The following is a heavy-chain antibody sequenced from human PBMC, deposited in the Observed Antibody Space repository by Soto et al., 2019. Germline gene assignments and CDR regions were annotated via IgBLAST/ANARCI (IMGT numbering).Heavy chain of an antibody. J-gene: IGHJ3*02. V-gene: IGHV1-18*01. Sequence: QVQLVQSGAEVKKPGASVKVSCKASGYTFTSYGISWVRQAPGQGLEWMGWISAYNGNTNYAQKLQGRVTMTTDTSTSTAYMELRSLRSDDTAVYYGARVAIRVGATYDAFDIWGQGTMVTVSS. CDR1: GYTFTSYG. D-gene: IGHD1-26*01. CDR3: ARVAIRVGATYDAFDI. CDR2: ISAYNGNT.